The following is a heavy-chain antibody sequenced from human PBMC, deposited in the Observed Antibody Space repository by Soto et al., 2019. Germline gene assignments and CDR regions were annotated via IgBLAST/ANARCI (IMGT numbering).Heavy chain of an antibody. Sequence: ASVKVSCKASGYTFNDHYLHWVRQAPGQGLEWMAWINPKSGGSSYAQKFQGRVTMTWDTSISTAYMEVRRLTSDDTAVYYCTRLSTSHSYYSYDYWGQGSVVTVSS. V-gene: IGHV1-2*02. CDR2: INPKSGGS. J-gene: IGHJ4*02. D-gene: IGHD3-10*01. CDR3: TRLSTSHSYYSYDY. CDR1: GYTFNDHY.